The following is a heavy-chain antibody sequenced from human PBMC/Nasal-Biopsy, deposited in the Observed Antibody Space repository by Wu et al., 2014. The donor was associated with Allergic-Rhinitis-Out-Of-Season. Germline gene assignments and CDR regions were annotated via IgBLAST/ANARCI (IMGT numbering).Heavy chain of an antibody. CDR2: IYYSGNT. V-gene: IGHV4-30-4*08. CDR3: ARARGDANSIHFDY. CDR1: GDSISSGDYY. Sequence: TLSLTCTVSGDSISSGDYYWSWIRQSPGRAWSGLGTIYYSGNTYYNPSLNSRATISADTSKNQFSLNLSSVTAADTAVYWCARARGDANSIHFDYWGQGTLVTVSS. J-gene: IGHJ4*02. D-gene: IGHD4/OR15-4a*01.